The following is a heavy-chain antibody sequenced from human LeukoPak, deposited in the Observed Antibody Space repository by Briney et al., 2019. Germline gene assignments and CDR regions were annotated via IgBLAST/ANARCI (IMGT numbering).Heavy chain of an antibody. CDR2: INPNSGGT. Sequence: ASVKVSCKASGYTFTGYYMHWVRQAPGQGLEWMGWINPNSGGTNYSQKFQGRVTMTRDTSISTAYMELSRLRSDDTAVYYWARAIAARGSKNFDYWGQGTLVTVSS. J-gene: IGHJ4*02. D-gene: IGHD6-6*01. CDR1: GYTFTGYY. V-gene: IGHV1-2*02. CDR3: ARAIAARGSKNFDY.